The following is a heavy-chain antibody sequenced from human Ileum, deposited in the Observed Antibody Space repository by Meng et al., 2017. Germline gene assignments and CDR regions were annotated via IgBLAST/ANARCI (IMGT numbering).Heavy chain of an antibody. Sequence: GESLKISCAASGFTFSSYWMRWVRQAPGKGLEFVATIKTDGSEQYYVDAVKGRFTDSRDNAKSSLFLQMNNLRVGDTAIYCCATEVRQSSFDYWGQGTLVTVSS. CDR1: GFTFSSYW. CDR3: ATEVRQSSFDY. V-gene: IGHV3-7*01. J-gene: IGHJ4*01. D-gene: IGHD6-19*01. CDR2: IKTDGSEQ.